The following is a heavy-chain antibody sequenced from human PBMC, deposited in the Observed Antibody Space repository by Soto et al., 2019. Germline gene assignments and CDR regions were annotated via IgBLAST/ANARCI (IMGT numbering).Heavy chain of an antibody. J-gene: IGHJ6*02. D-gene: IGHD3-16*01. CDR3: ARETIPQMYYYGTDV. CDR2: ISAYNGKI. V-gene: IGHV1-18*01. Sequence: QVQLVQSGAEVREPGASVKVSCKASGYTFTNYGISWVRQAPGQGLEWIGWISAYNGKIDYAQKVQGRITMTTDTSTSTAFMELRSLRSDDTAVYDCARETIPQMYYYGTDVWGQGTTVIVSS. CDR1: GYTFTNYG.